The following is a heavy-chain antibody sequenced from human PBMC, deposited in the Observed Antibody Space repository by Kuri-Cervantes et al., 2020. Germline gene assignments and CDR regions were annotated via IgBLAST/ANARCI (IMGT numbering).Heavy chain of an antibody. CDR2: FDPEDGET. CDR1: GYTPTELS. V-gene: IGHV1-24*01. J-gene: IGHJ6*02. CDR3: AADPPPAIVGATTIYYYYGMDV. Sequence: ASVKVSCKVSGYTPTELSMHWVRQAPGKGLEWMGGFDPEDGETIYAQKFQGRVTMTEDTSTDTAYMELSSLRSEDTAVYYCAADPPPAIVGATTIYYYYGMDVWGQGTTVTVSS. D-gene: IGHD1-26*01.